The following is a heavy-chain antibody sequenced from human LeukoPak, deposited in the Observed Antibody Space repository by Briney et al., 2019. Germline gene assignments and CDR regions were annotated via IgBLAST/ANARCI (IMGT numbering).Heavy chain of an antibody. J-gene: IGHJ4*02. CDR1: GFTFSSYA. V-gene: IGHV3-23*01. Sequence: GGSLRLSCAASGFTFSSYAMTWVRQAPGKGLEWVLGISGSGGSTHYADSVKGRFIISRDNSKNTLYLHMNSLRAEDTALYYCAKVQKDLWTGYYSYFDYWGQGTLVTVSS. D-gene: IGHD3/OR15-3a*01. CDR2: ISGSGGST. CDR3: AKVQKDLWTGYYSYFDY.